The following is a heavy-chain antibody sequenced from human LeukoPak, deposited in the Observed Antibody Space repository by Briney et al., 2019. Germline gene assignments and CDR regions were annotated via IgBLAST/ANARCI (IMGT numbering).Heavy chain of an antibody. Sequence: PSETLSLTCTVSGGSISSGGYYWSWIRQAPGKGLEWVAVIWYDGSNKYYADSVKGRFTISRDNSKNTLYLQMNSLRAEDTAVYYCARDLREWLRSYYYFDYWGQGTLVTVSS. CDR3: ARDLREWLRSYYYFDY. V-gene: IGHV3-33*08. J-gene: IGHJ4*02. CDR1: GGSISSGGYY. D-gene: IGHD5-12*01. CDR2: IWYDGSNK.